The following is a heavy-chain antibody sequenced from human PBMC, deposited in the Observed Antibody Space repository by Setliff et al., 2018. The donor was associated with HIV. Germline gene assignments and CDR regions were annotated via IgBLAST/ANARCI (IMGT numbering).Heavy chain of an antibody. D-gene: IGHD6-25*01. CDR1: TFLVTGYN. J-gene: IGHJ6*03. CDR2: ISGYNGWT. CDR3: ARWVDDNSEGSYYHYMDV. Sequence: ASVKVSCKALTFLVTGYNIHWVRLAPGHGLEWMGLISGYNGWTKYPQKFQGRVTMTTDTSTSTVYMELTSLTSDDTAVYYCARWVDDNSEGSYYHYMDVWGNGASVTVSS. V-gene: IGHV1-18*04.